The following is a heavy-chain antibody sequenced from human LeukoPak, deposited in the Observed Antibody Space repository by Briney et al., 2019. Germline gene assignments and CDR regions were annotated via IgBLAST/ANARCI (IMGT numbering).Heavy chain of an antibody. CDR2: ISGSGGST. Sequence: GGSLRLSCAASGFTFSTYAMNWVRQAPGKGLEWVSGISGSGGSTYYADSVKGRFSISRDNSKNTLYLQLNSLRVEDTAEYYCAKAHGGSYHSGIDWGQGTLVIVSS. CDR1: GFTFSTYA. CDR3: AKAHGGSYHSGID. D-gene: IGHD1-26*01. V-gene: IGHV3-23*01. J-gene: IGHJ4*02.